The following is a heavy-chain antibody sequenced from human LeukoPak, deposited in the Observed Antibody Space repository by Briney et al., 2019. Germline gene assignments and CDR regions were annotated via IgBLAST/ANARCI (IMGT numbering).Heavy chain of an antibody. CDR1: GFTFSSYP. J-gene: IGHJ4*02. Sequence: GGSLRLSCAASGFTFSSYPMHWVRQAPGKGLRWVAVISNDGRDKHCADSVKGRFTISRDNSKNTLYLQMNSLRPEDTAVYYCARDVVEAAAAYYFDYWGQGTLVTVSS. CDR3: ARDVVEAAAAYYFDY. D-gene: IGHD6-13*01. V-gene: IGHV3-30*04. CDR2: ISNDGRDK.